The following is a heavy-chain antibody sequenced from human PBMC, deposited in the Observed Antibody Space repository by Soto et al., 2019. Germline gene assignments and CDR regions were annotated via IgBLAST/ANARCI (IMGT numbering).Heavy chain of an antibody. D-gene: IGHD6-13*01. CDR2: ISATGTTT. V-gene: IGHV3-23*01. CDR1: DFPFTPYA. J-gene: IGHJ4*02. CDR3: ATYSSPFDY. Sequence: EVQLMESGGGLVQPGGPLSFSFAPSDFPFTPYARNWVRQAPGKGLEWVPAISATGTTTYYPDSVKGRFTISRDNSKRTLFLQMDSLSTEDTAVYYCATYSSPFDYWGQGTLVTVSS.